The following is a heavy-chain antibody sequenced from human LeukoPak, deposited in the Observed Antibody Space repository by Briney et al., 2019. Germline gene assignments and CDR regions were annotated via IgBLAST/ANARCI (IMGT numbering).Heavy chain of an antibody. Sequence: GGSLRLSCAASGFTFSSFAMHWVRQAPGKGLEWVAVISYDGSNKYYTDSVKGRFTISRDNSKNTLYLQMNSLRAEDTAVYYCAKDLTGWNYGNFDYWGQGTLVTVSS. CDR1: GFTFSSFA. J-gene: IGHJ4*02. CDR3: AKDLTGWNYGNFDY. D-gene: IGHD1-7*01. CDR2: ISYDGSNK. V-gene: IGHV3-30-3*01.